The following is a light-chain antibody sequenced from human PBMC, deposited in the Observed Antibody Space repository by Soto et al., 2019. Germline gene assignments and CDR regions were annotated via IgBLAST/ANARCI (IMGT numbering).Light chain of an antibody. CDR3: QQSYSTPFT. CDR1: QSISSY. Sequence: DIQMTQSPSSLSASVGDRVTITCRASQSISSYLNWYQQKPGKAPKLLIYAASSLQSGVPSRFSGGGSGTDFTLTTSSLQPEDFATYYCQQSYSTPFTFGPGTKVDIK. V-gene: IGKV1-39*01. CDR2: AAS. J-gene: IGKJ3*01.